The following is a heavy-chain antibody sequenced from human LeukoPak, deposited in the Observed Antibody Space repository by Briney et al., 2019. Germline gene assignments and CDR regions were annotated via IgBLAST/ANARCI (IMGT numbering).Heavy chain of an antibody. CDR2: ISRSGGST. CDR3: AKEGDSGWALKNFDY. D-gene: IGHD6-19*01. CDR1: GFTFSSYA. J-gene: IGHJ4*02. Sequence: PGGSLRLSCAASGFTFSSYAMSWVRQAPGKGPEWVSSISRSGGSTYYADSVKGRFTISRDNSKNTLYLQMNSLRAEDTAVYYCAKEGDSGWALKNFDYWGQGTLVTVSS. V-gene: IGHV3-23*01.